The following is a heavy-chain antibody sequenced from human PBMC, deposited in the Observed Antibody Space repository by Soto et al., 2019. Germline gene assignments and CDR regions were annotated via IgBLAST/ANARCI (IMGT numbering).Heavy chain of an antibody. Sequence: GASVKVSCKASGYTFTSYAISWVRQAPGQGLEWMGGIIPIFGTANYAQKFQGRVTITADESTSTAYMELSSLRSEDTAVYYCARAGGYCISTSCYGELYYYYYGMDVWGQGTTVTVSS. J-gene: IGHJ6*02. V-gene: IGHV1-69*13. CDR1: GYTFTSYA. CDR2: IIPIFGTA. D-gene: IGHD2-2*01. CDR3: ARAGGYCISTSCYGELYYYYYGMDV.